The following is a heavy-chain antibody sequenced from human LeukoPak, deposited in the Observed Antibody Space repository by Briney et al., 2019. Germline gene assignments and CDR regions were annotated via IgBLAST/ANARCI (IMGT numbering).Heavy chain of an antibody. J-gene: IGHJ4*02. Sequence: PGGSLRLSCAASGFAFSNYAMHWVRQAPGKGLEWVAVVSYDGNNEYYADSVKGRFTISRANSKYTLYLQMNSLRAEDTAVYYCARALVATGYYFDYWGQGTLVTVSS. D-gene: IGHD5-12*01. CDR1: GFAFSNYA. CDR2: VSYDGNNE. V-gene: IGHV3-30-3*01. CDR3: ARALVATGYYFDY.